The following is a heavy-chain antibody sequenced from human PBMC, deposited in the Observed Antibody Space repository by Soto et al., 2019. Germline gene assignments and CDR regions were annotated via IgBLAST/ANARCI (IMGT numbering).Heavy chain of an antibody. CDR1: GFPFTSYA. V-gene: IGHV3-23*01. Sequence: EVQLLESGGGLVQPGGSRGLSFEASGFPFTSYALSWVRRPPGKGLDWVSTISDSGSTYYADSVKGRFTISRDISKNTLYVQMSSLRAEDTAVYYCAKGGEGYCSGTSCLYHMDAWGKGTTVTVSS. D-gene: IGHD2-15*01. CDR2: ISDSGST. CDR3: AKGGEGYCSGTSCLYHMDA. J-gene: IGHJ6*03.